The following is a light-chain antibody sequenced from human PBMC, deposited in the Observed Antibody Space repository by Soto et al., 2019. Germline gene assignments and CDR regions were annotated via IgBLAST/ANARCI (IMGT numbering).Light chain of an antibody. CDR3: QQYCSSWT. CDR1: QTVSSGY. Sequence: EIVLTQSPGTLSLSPGERATLSCRASQTVSSGYLAGYQQKPGQAPRLLIYGASSRATGIPGRFSGSGSGTDFTLTISRLEPEDVAVYYCQQYCSSWTFGQGTKVEIK. CDR2: GAS. V-gene: IGKV3-20*01. J-gene: IGKJ1*01.